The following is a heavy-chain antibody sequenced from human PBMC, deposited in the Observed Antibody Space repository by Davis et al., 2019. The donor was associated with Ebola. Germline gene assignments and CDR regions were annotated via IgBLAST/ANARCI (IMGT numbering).Heavy chain of an antibody. CDR3: MSLSGGS. CDR2: INRDGTTT. Sequence: HTGGSLRLSCAASGFTVSSNYMSWVRQAPGKGLEWVSHINRDGTTTNYADSVKGRFTISRDNARNTLYLQMNSLRAEDTAVYYCMSLSGGSWGQGTLVTVSS. V-gene: IGHV3-74*01. D-gene: IGHD3-16*01. CDR1: GFTVSSNY. J-gene: IGHJ5*02.